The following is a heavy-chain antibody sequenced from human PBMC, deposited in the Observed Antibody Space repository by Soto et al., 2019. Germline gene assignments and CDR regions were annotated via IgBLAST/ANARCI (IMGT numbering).Heavy chain of an antibody. CDR1: GFTVSSNY. D-gene: IGHD2-8*01. V-gene: IGHV3-53*04. J-gene: IGHJ3*02. CDR3: ARSAHGMVYAAFDI. CDR2: IYSGGST. Sequence: GGSLRLSCAASGFTVSSNYMSWVRQAPGKGLEWVSVIYSGGSTYYADSVKGRFTISRHNSKNTLYLQMNSLRAEDTAVYYCARSAHGMVYAAFDIWGQGTMVTVSS.